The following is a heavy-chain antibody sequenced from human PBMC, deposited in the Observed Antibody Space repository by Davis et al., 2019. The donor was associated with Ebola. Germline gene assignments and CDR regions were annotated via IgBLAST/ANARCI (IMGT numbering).Heavy chain of an antibody. V-gene: IGHV3-23*01. J-gene: IGHJ4*02. CDR3: AKDISPHIGVIVTQVDY. CDR2: ISGSGGTT. CDR1: GFTFSSYA. D-gene: IGHD3-10*01. Sequence: PGGSLRLSCAASGFTFSSYAMTWVRQAPGKGLEWVSCISGSGGTTEYADSAKGRFTISRDNAKNTVYLQMNSLRVEDTAVYYCAKDISPHIGVIVTQVDYWGQGTLVTVSS.